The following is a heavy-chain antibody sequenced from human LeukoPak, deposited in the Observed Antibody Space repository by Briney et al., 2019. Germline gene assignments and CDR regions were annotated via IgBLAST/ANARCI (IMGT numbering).Heavy chain of an antibody. CDR3: ARDLPAYTGYETHDY. Sequence: ASVKVSCKASGYTYTSYDINWVRQATGQGLEWMGWMNPNSGNADYAQKVQGRVTMTTDTSTNIAYMELRSLRSDDTAVYYCARDLPAYTGYETHDYWGQGTLVTVSS. J-gene: IGHJ4*02. D-gene: IGHD5-12*01. CDR1: GYTYTSYD. CDR2: MNPNSGNA. V-gene: IGHV1-8*01.